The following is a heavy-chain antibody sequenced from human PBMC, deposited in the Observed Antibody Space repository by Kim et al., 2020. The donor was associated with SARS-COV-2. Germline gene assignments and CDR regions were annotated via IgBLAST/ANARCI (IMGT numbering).Heavy chain of an antibody. D-gene: IGHD6-13*01. V-gene: IGHV4-34*01. CDR3: ARGFGVQQLVNWFDP. CDR2: INHSGST. Sequence: SETLSLTCAVYGGSFSGYYWSWIRQPPGKGLEWIGEINHSGSTNYNPSLKSRVTISVDTSKNQFSLKLSSVTAADTAVYYCARGFGVQQLVNWFDPWGQGTLVTVSS. J-gene: IGHJ5*02. CDR1: GGSFSGYY.